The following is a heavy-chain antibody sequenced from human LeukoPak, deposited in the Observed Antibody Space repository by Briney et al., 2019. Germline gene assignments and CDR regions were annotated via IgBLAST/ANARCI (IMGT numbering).Heavy chain of an antibody. J-gene: IGHJ6*04. V-gene: IGHV3-23*01. D-gene: IGHD2-15*01. CDR2: ISGSGGST. Sequence: TGGSLRLSCAASGFTFSSYAMSWVRQAPGKGLEWVSAISGSGGSTYYADSVKGRFTISRDNSKNTLYLQMNSLRAEDTAVYYCAKGLTGLYCSGGSCYSTYYYYYYGMDVWGKGTTVTVSS. CDR3: AKGLTGLYCSGGSCYSTYYYYYYGMDV. CDR1: GFTFSSYA.